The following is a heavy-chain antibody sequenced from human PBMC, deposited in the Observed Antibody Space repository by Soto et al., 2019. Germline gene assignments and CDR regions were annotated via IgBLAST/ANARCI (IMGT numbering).Heavy chain of an antibody. D-gene: IGHD3-3*01. V-gene: IGHV1-8*01. Sequence: ASVKVSCKASGYTFTSYDINWVRQATGQGLEWMGWMNPNGGNTGYAQKFQGRVTMTRNTSISTAYMELSSLRSEDTAVYYCARGIFGVVINMDMDVWGKGTTVTVSS. CDR3: ARGIFGVVINMDMDV. CDR1: GYTFTSYD. CDR2: MNPNGGNT. J-gene: IGHJ6*03.